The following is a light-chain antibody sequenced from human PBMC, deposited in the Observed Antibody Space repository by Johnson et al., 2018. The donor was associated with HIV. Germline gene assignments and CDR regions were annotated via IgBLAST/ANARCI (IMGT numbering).Light chain of an antibody. CDR2: DNN. CDR1: SSNIGNNY. V-gene: IGLV1-51*01. J-gene: IGLJ1*01. Sequence: QSVLTQSPSVSSAPGQKVTISCSGSSSNIGNNYVSWYQQLPGTAPKLLIYDNNKRPSGIPDRFSGSKSGPSATLGITGLQTGDEADYYCGTWDSSLSAGVFGTGTKVTVL. CDR3: GTWDSSLSAGV.